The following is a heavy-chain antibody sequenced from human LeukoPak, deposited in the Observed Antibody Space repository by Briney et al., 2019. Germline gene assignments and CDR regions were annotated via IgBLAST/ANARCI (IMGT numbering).Heavy chain of an antibody. CDR3: ARHGYDSSGYYQLFDY. Sequence: SSETLSLTCTVSGGSISSSSYYWGWIRQPPGKGLEWIGSIYYSGSTYYNPSLKSRVAISVDTSKNQFSLKLSSVTAADTAVYYCARHGYDSSGYYQLFDYWGQGTLVTVSS. V-gene: IGHV4-39*01. D-gene: IGHD3-22*01. J-gene: IGHJ4*02. CDR2: IYYSGST. CDR1: GGSISSSSYY.